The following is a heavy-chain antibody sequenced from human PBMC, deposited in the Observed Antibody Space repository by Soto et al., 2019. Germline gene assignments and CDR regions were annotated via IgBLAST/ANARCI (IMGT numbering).Heavy chain of an antibody. CDR1: GFSFTTYW. CDR3: ARHKFRILTGYYDRYYYYGMDV. Sequence: PGESLKISCKGSGFSFTTYWIAWVRQMPGKGLEWMGIIYPGDSDTRYSPSFQGQVTISADKSISTAYLQWSSLKASDTAMYYCARHKFRILTGYYDRYYYYGMDVWGQGTTVTVSS. V-gene: IGHV5-51*01. D-gene: IGHD3-9*01. CDR2: IYPGDSDT. J-gene: IGHJ6*02.